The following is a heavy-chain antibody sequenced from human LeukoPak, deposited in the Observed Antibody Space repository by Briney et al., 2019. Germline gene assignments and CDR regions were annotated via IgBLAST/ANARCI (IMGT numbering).Heavy chain of an antibody. CDR1: GYTFTGYY. V-gene: IGHV1-2*02. Sequence: GSVKVSCKASGYTFTGYYIHWVRQAPGQGLEWMGWINPVYSSTSYIQKFRGRLTMTSATSISTHYMDLSSLTSDDTAVYYCARDGLSGSMDVWGQGTSVT. D-gene: IGHD2/OR15-2a*01. J-gene: IGHJ6*02. CDR3: ARDGLSGSMDV. CDR2: INPVYSST.